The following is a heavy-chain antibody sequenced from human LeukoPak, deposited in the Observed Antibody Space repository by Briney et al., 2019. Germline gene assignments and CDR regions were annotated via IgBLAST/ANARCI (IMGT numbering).Heavy chain of an antibody. V-gene: IGHV3-30*02. Sequence: GGSLRLSCAASGFTFSSYGMHWVRQAPGKGLEWVAFIRYDGSNKYYADSVKGRFTISRDNSKNTLYLQMNSLRAEDTAVCYCAKDRIYWRQQLGYFDYWGQGTLVTVSS. CDR1: GFTFSSYG. CDR3: AKDRIYWRQQLGYFDY. D-gene: IGHD6-13*01. CDR2: IRYDGSNK. J-gene: IGHJ4*02.